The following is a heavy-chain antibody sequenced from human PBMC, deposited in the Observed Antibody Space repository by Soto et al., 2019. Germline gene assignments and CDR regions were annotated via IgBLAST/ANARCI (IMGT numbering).Heavy chain of an antibody. CDR2: INPNSGAT. CDR1: GYTFTDYY. V-gene: IGHV1-2*02. CDR3: AKDQGGYMVSGMDV. Sequence: QVQLVQSRAEVKKPGALVNVSCKASGYTFTDYYIYWLRQAPGHGLEWMGWINPNSGATNYAHNFQGRVTMTRDTSIRAAYMELSRLSSDDTAVYYCAKDQGGYMVSGMDVWGQGTTVTVSS. D-gene: IGHD2-2*02. J-gene: IGHJ6*02.